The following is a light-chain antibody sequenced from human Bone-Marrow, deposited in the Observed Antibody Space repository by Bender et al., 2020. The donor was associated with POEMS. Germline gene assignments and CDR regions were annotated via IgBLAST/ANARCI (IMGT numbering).Light chain of an antibody. Sequence: SYVLTQPPSVSVAPGKTARITCGGNNIGTYSVHWYQQKAGQAPVLVIYYDTDRPSGIPDRFSGSNSGYTATLTVSGLQAEDEADYYCCSYTPSYTWVFGGGTKLTVL. V-gene: IGLV3-21*01. CDR1: NIGTYS. J-gene: IGLJ3*02. CDR3: CSYTPSYTWV. CDR2: YDT.